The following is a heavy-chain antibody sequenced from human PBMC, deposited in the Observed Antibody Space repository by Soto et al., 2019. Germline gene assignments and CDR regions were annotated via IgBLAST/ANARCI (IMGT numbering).Heavy chain of an antibody. CDR3: AREEQLGPYYYYAMDV. CDR1: YFSISSSY. Sequence: XETLAITCTVSYFSISSSYWSWVRQPAGKGLDWIGRIHYSGSAKYNPSLKSRVTMSVDTSKNDFSLKLTSVTAADTAIYYCAREEQLGPYYYYAMDVWGQGPTVTVSS. D-gene: IGHD1-26*01. V-gene: IGHV4-4*07. J-gene: IGHJ6*02. CDR2: IHYSGSA.